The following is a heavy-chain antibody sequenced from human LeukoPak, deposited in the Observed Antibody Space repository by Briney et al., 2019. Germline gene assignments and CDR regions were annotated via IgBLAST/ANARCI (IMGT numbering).Heavy chain of an antibody. D-gene: IGHD3-10*01. J-gene: IGHJ5*02. Sequence: SETLSLTCTVSGGSISSYYWSWIRQPAGKGLEWIGRIYTSGSTNYNPSLKSRVTMSVDTSKNQFSLKLSSVTAADTAVYYCARAREVRGYDWFDPWGQGTLVTVSS. CDR2: IYTSGST. CDR1: GGSISSYY. V-gene: IGHV4-4*07. CDR3: ARAREVRGYDWFDP.